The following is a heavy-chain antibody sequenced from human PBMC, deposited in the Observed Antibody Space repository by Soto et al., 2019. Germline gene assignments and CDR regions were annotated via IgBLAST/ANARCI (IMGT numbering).Heavy chain of an antibody. Sequence: QVQLVQSGAEVKKPGSSVKVSCKASGGTFSSYAISWVRQAPGPGLEWMGGIIPIFGTANYAQKFQGRVTITADESTSTAYMELSSLRSEDTAVYYCARDKAAAGTSLLYYFDYWGQGTLVTVSS. CDR3: ARDKAAAGTSLLYYFDY. D-gene: IGHD6-13*01. V-gene: IGHV1-69*01. CDR2: IIPIFGTA. CDR1: GGTFSSYA. J-gene: IGHJ4*02.